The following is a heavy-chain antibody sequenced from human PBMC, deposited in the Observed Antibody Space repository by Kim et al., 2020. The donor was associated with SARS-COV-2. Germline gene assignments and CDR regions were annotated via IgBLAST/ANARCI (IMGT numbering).Heavy chain of an antibody. CDR2: IYYTGST. Sequence: SETLSLTCTVSAGSINNYYWSWIRQPPGKGLEWIGYIYYTGSTNYNPSLKSRVTISVDTSKNQFSLKLSSVTAADTAVYYCAREIFGSGSYYDYWGQGTL. CDR3: AREIFGSGSYYDY. CDR1: AGSINNYY. V-gene: IGHV4-59*01. J-gene: IGHJ4*02. D-gene: IGHD3-10*01.